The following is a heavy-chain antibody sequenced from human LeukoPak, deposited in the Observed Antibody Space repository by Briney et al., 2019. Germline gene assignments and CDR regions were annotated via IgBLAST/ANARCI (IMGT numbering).Heavy chain of an antibody. D-gene: IGHD3-22*01. J-gene: IGHJ4*02. Sequence: SVKVSCKASGFTFTSSAVQWVRRARGQRLEWIGWIVVGSGNTNYAQKFQERVTITRDMSTSTAYMELSSLRSEDTAVYYCVGSSGYSPLPDYWGQGTLVTVSS. CDR1: GFTFTSSA. CDR2: IVVGSGNT. V-gene: IGHV1-58*01. CDR3: VGSSGYSPLPDY.